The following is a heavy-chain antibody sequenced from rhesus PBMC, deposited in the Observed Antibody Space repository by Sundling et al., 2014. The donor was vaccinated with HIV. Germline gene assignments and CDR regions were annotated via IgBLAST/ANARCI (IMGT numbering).Heavy chain of an antibody. CDR2: IYGSGGST. Sequence: QVQLQESGPGLVKPSETLSLTCTVSGGSISSSNWWTWIRQSPGKGLEWIGGIYGSGGSTEYNPSLKSRVTISKDTSKNQFSLKLSSVTAADTAVYYCARVDSSWFKFDYWGQGVLVTVSS. CDR1: GGSISSSNW. J-gene: IGHJ4*01. CDR3: ARVDSSWFKFDY. V-gene: IGHV4-93*01. D-gene: IGHD6-13*01.